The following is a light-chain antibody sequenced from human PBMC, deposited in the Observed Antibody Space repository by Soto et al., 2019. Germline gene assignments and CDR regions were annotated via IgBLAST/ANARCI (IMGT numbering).Light chain of an antibody. Sequence: QSVLTQPPSVSGAPGQRVTISCTGSSSNIGAGYHVHWYRHTLGTAPKLLIYGNTNRPSGVPDRFSGSRSGPSASLAITGLQAEEDGDYYCQSYDPSRSGSVFGGGTKLTVL. V-gene: IGLV1-40*01. J-gene: IGLJ2*01. CDR2: GNT. CDR1: SSNIGAGYH. CDR3: QSYDPSRSGSV.